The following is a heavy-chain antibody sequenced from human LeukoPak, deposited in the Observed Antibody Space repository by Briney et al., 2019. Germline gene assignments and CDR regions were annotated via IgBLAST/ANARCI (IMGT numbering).Heavy chain of an antibody. CDR3: ARVRPIQLERQGHWFDP. D-gene: IGHD1-1*01. CDR2: INAGNGNT. Sequence: ASVTVSCKASGYTFTSYAMHWVRQAPGQRLEWMGWINAGNGNTKYSQKFQGRVTITRDTSASTAYMELSSLRSEDTAVYYCARVRPIQLERQGHWFDPWGQGTLVTVSS. V-gene: IGHV1-3*01. J-gene: IGHJ5*02. CDR1: GYTFTSYA.